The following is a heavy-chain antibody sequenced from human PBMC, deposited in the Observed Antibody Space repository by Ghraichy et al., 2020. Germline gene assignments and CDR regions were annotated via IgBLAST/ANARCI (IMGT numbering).Heavy chain of an antibody. CDR1: GGSIRSHF. Sequence: SETLSLICSVSGGSIRSHFWSWIRQPPGKGLEWIGYISYTGNTNYSPSLGGRATISLDTSKNQFSLSLTSVNAADTAMYYCARRGRGYSLYYYGLDAWGPGTTVTVSS. CDR3: ARRGRGYSLYYYGLDA. CDR2: ISYTGNT. J-gene: IGHJ6*02. D-gene: IGHD5-18*01. V-gene: IGHV4-59*11.